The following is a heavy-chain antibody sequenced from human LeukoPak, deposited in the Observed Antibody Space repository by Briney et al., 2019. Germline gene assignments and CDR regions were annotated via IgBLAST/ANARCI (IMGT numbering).Heavy chain of an antibody. CDR3: VKDKANYYGSGRIDP. V-gene: IGHV3-64D*06. D-gene: IGHD3-10*01. CDR2: ISSNGGST. Sequence: PGGSLRLSCSASGFTFSSYAMHWVRQAPRKGLEYVSAISSNGGSTYYADSVKGRFTISRDNSKNTLYLQMSSLRAEDTAVYYCVKDKANYYGSGRIDPWGQGTLVTVSS. J-gene: IGHJ5*02. CDR1: GFTFSSYA.